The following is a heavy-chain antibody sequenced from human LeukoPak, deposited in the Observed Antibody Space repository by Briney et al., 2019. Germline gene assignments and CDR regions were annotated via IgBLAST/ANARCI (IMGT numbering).Heavy chain of an antibody. Sequence: SETLSLTCTVSGDSINSASYHWTWIRQPAGKGLEWIGRVSTSGSTNYNPSLKSRVTISVDTSKNQFSLKLSSVTAADTAVYYCARDRMVRGVIIREMGPWGQGTLVTVSP. J-gene: IGHJ4*02. CDR2: VSTSGST. V-gene: IGHV4-61*02. CDR1: GDSINSASYH. CDR3: ARDRMVRGVIIREMGP. D-gene: IGHD3-10*01.